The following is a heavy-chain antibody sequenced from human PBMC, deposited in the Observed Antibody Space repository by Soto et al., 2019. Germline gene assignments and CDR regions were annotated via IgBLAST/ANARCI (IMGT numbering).Heavy chain of an antibody. Sequence: QVQLVQPGGEVKKPGASVKVSCKASGYTFINYGISWVRQAPGQGLEWMGWISAHNGDTNYAQKLQGRVTMTTDTSSTASYMELRSLRSDDTAIYNCARDQSKYFDYWGQGTLVTVSS. CDR1: GYTFINYG. J-gene: IGHJ4*02. V-gene: IGHV1-18*01. CDR2: ISAHNGDT. CDR3: ARDQSKYFDY.